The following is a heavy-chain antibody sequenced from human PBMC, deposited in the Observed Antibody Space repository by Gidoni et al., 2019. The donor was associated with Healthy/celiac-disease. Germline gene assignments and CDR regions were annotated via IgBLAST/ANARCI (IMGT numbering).Heavy chain of an antibody. V-gene: IGHV3-23*04. D-gene: IGHD3-3*01. CDR3: ANTGDFWSGPYAFDI. CDR1: GFTFVRTA. CDR2: ISGSGGST. Sequence: EVQLVESGGGLLQPGGSLRLSGAASGFTFVRTAMSWVRQPPGKGLEWVSAISGSGGSTYYADSVQGRFTISSDNSKNTLYLQMNSLRAEDTAVYYCANTGDFWSGPYAFDIWGQGTMVTVSS. J-gene: IGHJ3*02.